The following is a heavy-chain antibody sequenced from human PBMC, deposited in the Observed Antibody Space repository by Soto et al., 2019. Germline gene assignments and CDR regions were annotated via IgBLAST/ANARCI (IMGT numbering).Heavy chain of an antibody. D-gene: IGHD2-2*01. V-gene: IGHV1-69*01. CDR2: IIPIFGTA. J-gene: IGHJ6*02. CDR3: ARAVSGDCSSTSCFFDNGMDV. Sequence: QVQLVQSGAEVKKPGSSVKVSCKASGGTFSSYAISWVRQAPGQGLEWMGGIIPIFGTANYAQKFQGRVTITADESTSTAYMELSSLRSEDTAVYYCARAVSGDCSSTSCFFDNGMDVWGQGTTVTVSS. CDR1: GGTFSSYA.